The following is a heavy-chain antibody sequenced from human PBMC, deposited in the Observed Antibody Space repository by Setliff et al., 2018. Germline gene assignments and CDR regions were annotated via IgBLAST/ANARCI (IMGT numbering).Heavy chain of an antibody. V-gene: IGHV4-61*09. J-gene: IGHJ6*03. CDR3: ARATSGWYSAYYYYMDV. CDR1: GGSVNSGYDN. D-gene: IGHD6-19*01. CDR2: INRRGST. Sequence: SETLSLTCTVSGGSVNSGYDNWNWLRQPAGKGLEWIGHINRRGSTNFTPSLKSRVTISLDTSKNQFSLNLTSVTAADTAVYYRARATSGWYSAYYYYMDVWGKGTTVTVSS.